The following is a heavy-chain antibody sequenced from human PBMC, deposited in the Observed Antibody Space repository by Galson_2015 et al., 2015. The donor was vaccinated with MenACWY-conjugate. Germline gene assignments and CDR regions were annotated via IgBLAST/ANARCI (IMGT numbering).Heavy chain of an antibody. CDR1: GYTFTGYY. CDR3: ARAHYDILTGPQLYGMDV. D-gene: IGHD3-9*01. CDR2: INPNSGGT. V-gene: IGHV1-2*04. Sequence: SVKVSCKASGYTFTGYYMHWVRQAPGQGLEWMGWINPNSGGTNYAQKFQGWVTMTRDTSISTAYMELSRLRSDDTAVYYCARAHYDILTGPQLYGMDVWGQGTTVTVSS. J-gene: IGHJ6*02.